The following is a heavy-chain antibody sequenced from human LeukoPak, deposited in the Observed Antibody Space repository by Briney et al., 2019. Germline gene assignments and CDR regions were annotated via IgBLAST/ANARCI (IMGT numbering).Heavy chain of an antibody. CDR1: GFTVSSNY. CDR2: IYSGGST. J-gene: IGHJ4*02. CDR3: AKALVVAARLLDY. Sequence: GGSLRLSCAASGFTVSSNYMSWVRQAPGKGLEWVSVIYSGGSTYYADSVKGRFTISRDNSKNTLYLQMNSLRAEDTAVYYCAKALVVAARLLDYWGQGTLVTVSS. V-gene: IGHV3-53*01. D-gene: IGHD2-15*01.